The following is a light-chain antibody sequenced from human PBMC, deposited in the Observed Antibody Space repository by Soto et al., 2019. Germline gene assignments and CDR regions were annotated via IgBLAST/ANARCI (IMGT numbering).Light chain of an antibody. Sequence: IQMTQSPSSLSASVGDRVTLTCRASQSISNFLNWYHKKPGKAPKLLIHSASRFQSGVPSNCSGAGSGTDSPISSSSLQPEDVANSYCQHSDSTPWTFGQGTKVEIK. CDR3: QHSDSTPWT. CDR1: QSISNF. J-gene: IGKJ1*01. V-gene: IGKV1-39*01. CDR2: SAS.